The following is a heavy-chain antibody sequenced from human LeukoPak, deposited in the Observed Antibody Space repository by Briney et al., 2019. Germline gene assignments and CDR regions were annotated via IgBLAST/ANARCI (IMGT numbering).Heavy chain of an antibody. J-gene: IGHJ4*02. CDR2: LSGGGDST. D-gene: IGHD2-2*01. V-gene: IGHV3-23*01. CDR1: GFTFSSYA. CDR3: AKGPGYCSSTSCPADY. Sequence: GGSLRLLCAASGFTFSSYAMTWVRQAPGKGLEWVSALSGGGDSTYYADSVQGRFTISRDNSKNTLYLQMNSLRAEDTAVYYCAKGPGYCSSTSCPADYWGQGTLVTVSS.